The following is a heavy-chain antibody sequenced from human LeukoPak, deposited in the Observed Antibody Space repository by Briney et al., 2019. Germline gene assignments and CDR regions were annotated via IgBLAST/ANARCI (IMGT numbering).Heavy chain of an antibody. V-gene: IGHV4-59*08. Sequence: SETLSLTCTVSGGSISSYYWSWIRQPPGKGPEWIGYINYSGSTNYNPSLKSRVTISVATSKNKFSLKLSSVTAADTAVYSCARATTVTPYYFDQWGQGTLVTVSS. D-gene: IGHD4-17*01. CDR1: GGSISSYY. CDR3: ARATTVTPYYFDQ. J-gene: IGHJ4*02. CDR2: INYSGST.